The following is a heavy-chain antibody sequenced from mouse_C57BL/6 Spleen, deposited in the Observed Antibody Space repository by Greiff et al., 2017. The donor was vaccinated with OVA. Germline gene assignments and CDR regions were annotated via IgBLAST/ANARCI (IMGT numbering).Heavy chain of an antibody. CDR2: ISDGGSYT. V-gene: IGHV5-4*03. CDR3: ARGRRIYYGNYGAMDY. D-gene: IGHD2-1*01. CDR1: GFTFSSYA. Sequence: DVKLVESGGGLVKPGGSLKLSCAASGFTFSSYAMSWVRQTPEKRLEWVATISDGGSYTYYPDNVKGRFTISRDNAKNNLYLQMSHLKSEDTAMYYCARGRRIYYGNYGAMDYWGQGTSVTVSS. J-gene: IGHJ4*01.